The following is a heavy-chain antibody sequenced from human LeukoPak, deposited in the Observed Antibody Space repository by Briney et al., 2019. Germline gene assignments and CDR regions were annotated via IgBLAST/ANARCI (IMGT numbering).Heavy chain of an antibody. Sequence: SVKVSCKASGGTFSSYAISWVRQAPGQGLEWMGGIIPIFGTANYAQKSQGRVTITADESTSTAYMELSSLRSEDTAVYYCASWFRGSGSYSYYFDYWGQGTLVTVSS. CDR1: GGTFSSYA. CDR2: IIPIFGTA. D-gene: IGHD3-10*01. CDR3: ASWFRGSGSYSYYFDY. J-gene: IGHJ4*02. V-gene: IGHV1-69*13.